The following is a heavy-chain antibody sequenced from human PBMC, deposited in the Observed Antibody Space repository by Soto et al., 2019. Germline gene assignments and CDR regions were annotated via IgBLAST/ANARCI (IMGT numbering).Heavy chain of an antibody. J-gene: IGHJ6*02. Sequence: QVQLVESGGGVVQPGRSLRLSSAPSGFSFSDFGRHWVRQAPGKGLEWVAAMSHDGSNQYYGDSVKGRFSISRDHSNNRLYLQMNNLKVEDSAIYYCAKETRSRAVTATMVNGMDVWGQGTTVTVSS. CDR3: AKETRSRAVTATMVNGMDV. CDR1: GFSFSDFG. CDR2: MSHDGSNQ. V-gene: IGHV3-30*18. D-gene: IGHD2-21*02.